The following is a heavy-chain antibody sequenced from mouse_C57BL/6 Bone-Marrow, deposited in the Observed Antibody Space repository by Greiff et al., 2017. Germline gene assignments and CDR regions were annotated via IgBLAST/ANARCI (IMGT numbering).Heavy chain of an antibody. V-gene: IGHV1-53*01. J-gene: IGHJ2*01. D-gene: IGHD2-3*01. Sequence: QVQLQQPGTELVKPGASVKLSCKASGYTFTSYWMHWVKPRPGQGLEWIGNINPSNGGTNYNEKFKSKATLTVDKSSSTAYMQLSSLTSEDSAVYYCARDDGYYLYYFDYWGQGTTLTVSS. CDR3: ARDDGYYLYYFDY. CDR2: INPSNGGT. CDR1: GYTFTSYW.